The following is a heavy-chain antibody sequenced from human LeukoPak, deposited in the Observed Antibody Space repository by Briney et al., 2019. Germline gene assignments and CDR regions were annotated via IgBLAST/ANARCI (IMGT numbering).Heavy chain of an antibody. CDR1: GFTFDDYA. Sequence: PGGSLRLSCAASGFTFDDYAMHWVRQAPGKGLEWVSGISWNSGSIGYADSVKGRFTISRDNAKNSLYLQMNSLRAEDTALYYCANEFRVAGDYYYGMDVWGQGTTVTVSS. CDR3: ANEFRVAGDYYYGMDV. V-gene: IGHV3-9*01. J-gene: IGHJ6*02. CDR2: ISWNSGSI. D-gene: IGHD6-19*01.